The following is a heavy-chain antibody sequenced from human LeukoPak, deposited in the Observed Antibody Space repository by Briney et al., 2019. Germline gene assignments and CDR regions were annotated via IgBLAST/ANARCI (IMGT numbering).Heavy chain of an antibody. V-gene: IGHV3-21*01. CDR3: ARAVYGFDAFDI. D-gene: IGHD4-17*01. CDR2: ISSSSSYI. CDR1: GFTFSSYS. J-gene: IGHJ3*02. Sequence: GGSRRLSCAASGFTFSSYSMNWVRQAPGKGLDWVSSISSSSSYIYYADSVKGRFTISRDNAKNSLYLQMNSLRAEDTAVYYCARAVYGFDAFDIWGQGTMVTVSS.